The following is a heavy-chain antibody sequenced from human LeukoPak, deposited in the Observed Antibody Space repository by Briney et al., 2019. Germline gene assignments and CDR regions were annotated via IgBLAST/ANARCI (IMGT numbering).Heavy chain of an antibody. J-gene: IGHJ4*02. D-gene: IGHD4-17*01. CDR2: ISGSGGST. CDR1: GFTFSSYA. CDR3: AKLFYGDYGDGGDY. V-gene: IGHV3-23*01. Sequence: GGSLRLSCAASGFTFSSYAMSWVRQAPGKGLEWLSAISGSGGSTYYADSVKGRFTISRDNSKNTLYLQMNSLRAEDTAVYYCAKLFYGDYGDGGDYWGQGTLVTVSS.